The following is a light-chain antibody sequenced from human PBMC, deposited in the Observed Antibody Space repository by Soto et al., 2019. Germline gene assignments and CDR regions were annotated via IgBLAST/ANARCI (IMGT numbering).Light chain of an antibody. Sequence: QAVVIQPPSASGTPGQRVTISCSGSSSNIGSNSVNWYQQLPGTAPRLLIYSNNQRPSGVPDRFSGSKSGTSASLAISGLQSEDEADYYCAAWDDSLNGHVVFGGGTKLTVL. V-gene: IGLV1-44*01. CDR1: SSNIGSNS. J-gene: IGLJ2*01. CDR2: SNN. CDR3: AAWDDSLNGHVV.